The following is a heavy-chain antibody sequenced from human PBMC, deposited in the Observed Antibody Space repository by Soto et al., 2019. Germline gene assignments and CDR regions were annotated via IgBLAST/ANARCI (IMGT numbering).Heavy chain of an antibody. Sequence: PSETLSLTCTVSGGSISSGGYYWSWIRQHPGKGLEWIGYIYYSGSTYYNPSLKSRVTISVDTSKNQLSLKLSSVTAADTAVYYCARALQNPRGYWFDPWGQGTLVTVSS. CDR1: GGSISSGGYY. D-gene: IGHD5-12*01. V-gene: IGHV4-31*03. CDR3: ARALQNPRGYWFDP. J-gene: IGHJ5*02. CDR2: IYYSGST.